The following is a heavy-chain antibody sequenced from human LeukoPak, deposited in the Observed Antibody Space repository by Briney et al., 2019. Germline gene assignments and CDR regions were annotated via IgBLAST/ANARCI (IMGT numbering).Heavy chain of an antibody. CDR1: GFTFSSYS. CDR3: ARESATLVRGVITRQYYFDD. CDR2: IRSSRSTI. D-gene: IGHD3-10*01. J-gene: IGHJ4*02. V-gene: IGHV3-48*02. Sequence: GGSLRLSCAASGFTFSSYSMNWVRQAPGKGLESVSYIRSSRSTIYYADSMKGRFTISRDNAKNSLYLHVNSLRDEATAVYYCARESATLVRGVITRQYYFDDWGQGTLVTVSS.